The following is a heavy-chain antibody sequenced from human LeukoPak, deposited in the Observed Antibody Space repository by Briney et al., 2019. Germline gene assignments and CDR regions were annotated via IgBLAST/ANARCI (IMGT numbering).Heavy chain of an antibody. CDR3: ARARPIAVAGTDPYYFDY. CDR2: IQHDGSDQ. Sequence: GGSLRLSCAASGFTFSSYWMTWLRQAPGKGLEWVANIQHDGSDQYYEDSVKGRFTISRDNAKNSMYLQMNSLRVEDTAVYYCARARPIAVAGTDPYYFDYWGQGTLVTVSS. D-gene: IGHD6-19*01. V-gene: IGHV3-7*01. CDR1: GFTFSSYW. J-gene: IGHJ4*02.